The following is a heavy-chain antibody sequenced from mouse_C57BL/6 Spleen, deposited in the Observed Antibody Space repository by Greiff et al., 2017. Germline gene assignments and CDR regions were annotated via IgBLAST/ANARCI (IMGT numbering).Heavy chain of an antibody. CDR2: INPYNGGT. D-gene: IGHD2-3*01. J-gene: IGHJ4*01. CDR3: ARSGYYVPSYAMDY. V-gene: IGHV1-19*01. CDR1: GYTFTDYY. Sequence: EVQLQQSGPVLVKPGASVKMSCKASGYTFTDYYMNWVKQSHGKSLEWIGVINPYNGGTSYNQKFKGKATLTVDKSSSTAYMELNSLTSEDSAVYYCARSGYYVPSYAMDYWGQGTSVTVSS.